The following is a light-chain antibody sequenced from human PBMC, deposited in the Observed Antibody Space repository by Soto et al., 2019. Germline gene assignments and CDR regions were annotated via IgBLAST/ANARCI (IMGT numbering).Light chain of an antibody. CDR1: QSISSW. V-gene: IGKV1-5*03. Sequence: DIQMTQSPSTLSASVGDRVTITCRASQSISSWLAWYQQKPGKAPNLLIYKASSLESGVPSRFSGSGSGTEFTLTISSLQPDDFATYYCQQYNSYSLTFRGGPKVEIK. CDR3: QQYNSYSLT. CDR2: KAS. J-gene: IGKJ4*01.